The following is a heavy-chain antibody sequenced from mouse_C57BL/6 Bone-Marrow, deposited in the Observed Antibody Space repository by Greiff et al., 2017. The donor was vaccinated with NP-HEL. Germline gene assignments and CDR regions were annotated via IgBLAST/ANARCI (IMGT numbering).Heavy chain of an antibody. V-gene: IGHV10-1*01. J-gene: IGHJ1*03. CDR1: GFSFNTYA. CDR3: VRSGLLWPYWYFDV. CDR2: IRSKSNNYAT. D-gene: IGHD1-1*02. Sequence: EVKLVESGGGLVQPKGSLKLSCAASGFSFNTYAMNWVRQAPGKGLEWVARIRSKSNNYATYYADSVKDRFTISRDDSESMLYLQMNNLKTEDTAMYYCVRSGLLWPYWYFDVWGTGTTVTVSS.